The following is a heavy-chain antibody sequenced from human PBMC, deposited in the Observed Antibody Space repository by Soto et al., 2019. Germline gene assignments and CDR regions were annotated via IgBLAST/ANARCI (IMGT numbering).Heavy chain of an antibody. D-gene: IGHD2-15*01. CDR3: ARDHSPEVVEDAFDM. V-gene: IGHV3-30-3*01. Sequence: QVQLVESGGGVVQPGTSLTLSCAASGFSLNSYSVNWVRQAPGKGLEWVAIMSFDASNKFYGDSVKGRFSISRDSPKNTVFLQMTSLRIEDTAVYYCARDHSPEVVEDAFDMWGQGTTVTVSS. CDR1: GFSLNSYS. CDR2: MSFDASNK. J-gene: IGHJ3*02.